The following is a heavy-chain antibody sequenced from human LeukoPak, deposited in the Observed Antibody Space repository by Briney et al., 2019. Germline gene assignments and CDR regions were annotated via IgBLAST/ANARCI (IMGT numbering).Heavy chain of an antibody. D-gene: IGHD1-1*01. CDR3: ARGDSTGNDFFDC. V-gene: IGHV4-4*07. CDR2: IYTSGST. J-gene: IGHJ4*02. Sequence: PSETLSLTCTVSGGSINNYYWSWIRQPAGKGLEWIGRIYTSGSTYYNPSLKSRVTISVDTSKNQFSLKLSSVTAADTAVYYCARGDSTGNDFFDCWGQGTLVTVSS. CDR1: GGSINNYY.